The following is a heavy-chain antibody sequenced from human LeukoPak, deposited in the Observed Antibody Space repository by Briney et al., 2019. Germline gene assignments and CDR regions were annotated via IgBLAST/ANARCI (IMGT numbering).Heavy chain of an antibody. D-gene: IGHD6-13*01. CDR3: AKEASGEAAAAGTLPDY. CDR2: ISYDGSNK. Sequence: GRSLRLSCAASGFTFSSYGMHWVRQAPGKGLEWVAVISYDGSNKYYADSVKGRFTISRDNSKNTLYLQMNSLRAEDTAVYYCAKEASGEAAAAGTLPDYWGQGTLVTVSS. J-gene: IGHJ4*02. CDR1: GFTFSSYG. V-gene: IGHV3-30*18.